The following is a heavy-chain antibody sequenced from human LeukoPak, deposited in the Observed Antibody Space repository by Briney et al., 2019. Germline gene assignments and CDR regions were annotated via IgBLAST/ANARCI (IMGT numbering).Heavy chain of an antibody. CDR3: ARVSYYDSSGSPRYYFDY. V-gene: IGHV4-59*11. D-gene: IGHD3-22*01. CDR1: GGSISSHY. CDR2: IYYSGST. Sequence: SKTLSLTCTVSGGSISSHYWSWIRQPPGKGLEWIGYIYYSGSTYYNPSLKSRVTISVDTSKIQFSLKLSSVTAADTAVYYCARVSYYDSSGSPRYYFDYWGQGTLVTVSS. J-gene: IGHJ4*02.